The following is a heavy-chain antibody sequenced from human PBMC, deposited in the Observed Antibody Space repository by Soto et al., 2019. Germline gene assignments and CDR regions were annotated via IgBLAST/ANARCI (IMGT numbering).Heavy chain of an antibody. J-gene: IGHJ6*03. CDR3: ARGGKWSESRMVRGNYYYYYVDV. D-gene: IGHD3-10*01. CDR1: GYTFTGYY. CDR2: INPNSGGT. V-gene: IGHV1-2*04. Sequence: ASVKVSCKASGYTFTGYYMHWVRQAPGQGLEWMGWINPNSGGTNYAQKFQGWVTMTRDTSISTAYMELSRLRSDDTAVYYCARGGKWSESRMVRGNYYYYYVDVWGKGTTVTVSS.